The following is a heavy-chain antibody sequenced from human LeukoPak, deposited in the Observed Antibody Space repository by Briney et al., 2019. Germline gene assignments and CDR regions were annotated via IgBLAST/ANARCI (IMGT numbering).Heavy chain of an antibody. CDR2: INHSGST. D-gene: IGHD5-18*01. CDR3: ARRVDTAMATGYYYGMDV. J-gene: IGHJ6*02. Sequence: SETLSLTCTVSGGSISSHYWSWIRQPPGKGLEWIGEINHSGSTNYNPSLKSRVTISVDTSKNQFSLKLSSVTAADTAVYYCARRVDTAMATGYYYGMDVWGQGTTVTVFS. V-gene: IGHV4-34*01. CDR1: GGSISSHY.